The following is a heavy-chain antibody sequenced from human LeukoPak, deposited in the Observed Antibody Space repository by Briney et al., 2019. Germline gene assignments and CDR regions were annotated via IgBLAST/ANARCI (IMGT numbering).Heavy chain of an antibody. CDR1: GFTFSSYA. D-gene: IGHD6-13*01. CDR3: AKDMFSAAAGCNGY. V-gene: IGHV3-23*01. Sequence: GGSLRLSCAASGFTFSSYAMSWVRQAPGKGLEWVSAISGSGGSTYYADSVKGRFTISRDNSKNTLYLQMNSLRAEDTAVYHCAKDMFSAAAGCNGYWGQGTLVTVSS. J-gene: IGHJ4*02. CDR2: ISGSGGST.